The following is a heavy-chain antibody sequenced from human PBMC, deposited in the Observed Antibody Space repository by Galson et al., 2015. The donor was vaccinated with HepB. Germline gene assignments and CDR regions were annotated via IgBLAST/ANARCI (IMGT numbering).Heavy chain of an antibody. D-gene: IGHD2-15*01. V-gene: IGHV1-3*01. CDR1: GYTFTSYA. CDR3: ARGGYCSGGSCYSGYFQH. Sequence: SVKVSCKASGYTFTSYAMHWVRQAPGQRLEWMGWINAGNGNTKYSQKFQGRVTITRDTSASTAYMELSSLRSEDTAVYYCARGGYCSGGSCYSGYFQHWGQGTLVTVSS. J-gene: IGHJ1*01. CDR2: INAGNGNT.